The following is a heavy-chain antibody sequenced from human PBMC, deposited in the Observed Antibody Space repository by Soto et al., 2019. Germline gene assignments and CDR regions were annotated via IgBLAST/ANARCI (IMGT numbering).Heavy chain of an antibody. Sequence: GGSLRLSCATSGFTFSSYSMNWVRQAPGKGLEWVSYISSSSSTIYYADSVKGRFTISRDNAKKSLYMQMNSLRAEDTAVYYGAGDPGGMLDIRSLVRRHKGWFDPWGQGTLVTVSS. D-gene: IGHD3-10*02. V-gene: IGHV3-48*01. CDR2: ISSSSSTI. CDR3: AGDPGGMLDIRSLVRRHKGWFDP. J-gene: IGHJ5*02. CDR1: GFTFSSYS.